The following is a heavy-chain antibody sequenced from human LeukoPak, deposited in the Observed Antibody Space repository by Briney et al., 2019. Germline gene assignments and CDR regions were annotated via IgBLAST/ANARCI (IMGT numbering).Heavy chain of an antibody. CDR3: ARGHSVDY. D-gene: IGHD2-21*01. V-gene: IGHV3-7*04. Sequence: GGSLRLSCAASGFXFSSYWINWVRQAPGKGLEWVANIKHDGSEKYYVDSVKGRFTISRDNAKNSLFLQMDSLRAEDTAVYYCARGHSVDYWGQGTLVTVSS. CDR1: GFXFSSYW. J-gene: IGHJ4*02. CDR2: IKHDGSEK.